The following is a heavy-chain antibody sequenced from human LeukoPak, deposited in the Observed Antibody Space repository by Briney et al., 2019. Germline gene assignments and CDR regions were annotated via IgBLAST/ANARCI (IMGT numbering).Heavy chain of an antibody. Sequence: GGSLRLSCAASGFTFSSYWMHWVRQAPGEGLEWVANIKQDGSEKYYVDSVKGRFTISKDNAKNSLYLQMNSLRAEDTAVYYCARDLSRSFSMIRGLIQHREFDFWGRGTLVTVSS. D-gene: IGHD3-10*01. CDR3: ARDLSRSFSMIRGLIQHREFDF. J-gene: IGHJ4*02. CDR2: IKQDGSEK. CDR1: GFTFSSYW. V-gene: IGHV3-7*01.